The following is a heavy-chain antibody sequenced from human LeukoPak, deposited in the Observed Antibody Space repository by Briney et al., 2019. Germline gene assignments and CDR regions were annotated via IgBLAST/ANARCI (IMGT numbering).Heavy chain of an antibody. CDR1: GFTVSSNY. J-gene: IGHJ4*02. CDR2: IYSGGST. Sequence: GGSLRLSCAAFGFTVSSNYMSWVRQAPGKGLEWGSVIYSGGSTCYADSVKGRFTISRDNSKNTLYLQMNSLRTEDTAVYYCARETYYYDSSGYYFDYWGQGTLVTVFS. V-gene: IGHV3-66*01. CDR3: ARETYYYDSSGYYFDY. D-gene: IGHD3-22*01.